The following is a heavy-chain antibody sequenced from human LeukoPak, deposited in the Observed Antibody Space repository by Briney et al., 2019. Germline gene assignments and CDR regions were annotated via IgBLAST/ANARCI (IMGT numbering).Heavy chain of an antibody. J-gene: IGHJ4*02. CDR2: IYYSGST. D-gene: IGHD3-10*01. CDR1: GGSISSGGYY. Sequence: PSETLSLTCTVSGGSISSGGYYWSWIRQHPGKGLEWIGYIYYSGSTYYNPSLKSRVSISVDTSKNQFSLKLSSVTAADTAVYYCARDGSGAIDYWGQGTLVTVSS. CDR3: ARDGSGAIDY. V-gene: IGHV4-31*03.